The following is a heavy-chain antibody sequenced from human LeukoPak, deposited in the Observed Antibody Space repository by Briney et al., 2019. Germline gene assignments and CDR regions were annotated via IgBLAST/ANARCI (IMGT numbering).Heavy chain of an antibody. V-gene: IGHV1-46*01. CDR1: GYTFTSYY. CDR3: ARDWGSGGGWYFDL. CDR2: INPSGGST. J-gene: IGHJ2*01. D-gene: IGHD7-27*01. Sequence: ASVKVSCKASGYTFTSYYMHWVRQAPGQGLEWMGIINPSGGSTSYAQKFQGRVTMTRDMSTRAVYMELSSLRSEDTAVYYCARDWGSGGGWYFDLWGRGTLVTVSS.